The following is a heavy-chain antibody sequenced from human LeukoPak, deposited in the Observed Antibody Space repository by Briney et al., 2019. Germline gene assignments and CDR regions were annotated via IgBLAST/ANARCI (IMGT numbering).Heavy chain of an antibody. V-gene: IGHV3-7*01. CDR2: IKETGSEK. CDR1: GFTFSNYW. D-gene: IGHD3-16*01. J-gene: IGHJ4*02. CDR3: ARESVPYAPGGDY. Sequence: PGGSLRLSCAASGFTFSNYWMTWVRQAPGKGLEWVANIKETGSEKNYADSVRGRFTISRDNAKNSLYLQMDSLRADDTAVYYCARESVPYAPGGDYRGQGTLVTVSS.